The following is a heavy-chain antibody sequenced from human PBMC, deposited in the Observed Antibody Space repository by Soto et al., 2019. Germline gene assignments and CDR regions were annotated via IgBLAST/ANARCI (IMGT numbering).Heavy chain of an antibody. D-gene: IGHD3-10*01. J-gene: IGHJ4*02. CDR1: GFTFSSYW. V-gene: IGHV3-7*01. CDR2: IKQDGSEK. Sequence: GGSLRLSCAASGFTFSSYWMSWVRQAPGKGLEWVANIKQDGSEKYYVDSVKGRFTISRDNAKNSLYLQMNSLKAEDTAVYYWAREGLLWFGGFTRKIVLHYFDYWGQGTLVTVSS. CDR3: AREGLLWFGGFTRKIVLHYFDY.